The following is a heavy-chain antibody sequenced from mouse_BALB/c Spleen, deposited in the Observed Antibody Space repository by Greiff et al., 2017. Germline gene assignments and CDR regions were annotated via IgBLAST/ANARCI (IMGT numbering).Heavy chain of an antibody. CDR2: ISYDGSN. D-gene: IGHD2-14*01. CDR3: ARGNRYDRGYYFDY. CDR1: GYSITSGYY. Sequence: ESGPGLVKPSQSLSLTCSVTGYSITSGYYWNWIRQFPGNKLEWMGYISYDGSNNYNPSLKNRISITRDTSKNQFFLKLNSVTTEDTATYYCARGNRYDRGYYFDYWGQGTTLTVSS. J-gene: IGHJ2*01. V-gene: IGHV3-6*02.